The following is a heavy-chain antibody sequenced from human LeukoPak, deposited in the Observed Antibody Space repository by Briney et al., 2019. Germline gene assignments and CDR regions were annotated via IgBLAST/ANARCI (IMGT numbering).Heavy chain of an antibody. D-gene: IGHD3-10*01. CDR3: ARVLLWFGELRTPGYNWFDP. CDR1: GGFISSHY. V-gene: IGHV4-59*11. CDR2: ISYSGST. J-gene: IGHJ5*02. Sequence: NASETLSLTCTVSGGFISSHYWSWIRQPPGKGLEWIGYISYSGSTNYNPSLKSRVTISVDTSKNQFSLKLSSVTAADTAVYYCARVLLWFGELRTPGYNWFDPWGQGTLVTVSS.